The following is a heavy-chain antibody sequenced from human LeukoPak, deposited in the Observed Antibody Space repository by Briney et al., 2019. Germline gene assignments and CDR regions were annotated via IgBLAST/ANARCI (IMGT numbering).Heavy chain of an antibody. J-gene: IGHJ6*03. V-gene: IGHV3-21*01. CDR1: GFTFSSYS. Sequence: GGSLTHSCAASGFTFSSYSMNWVRQAPGKGLHGVSSISMSRSYIYYADAVQARFTNSRDNAKSSLYLQMNSVRAEDTAVYYCARGIENGDWDYYYYMDVWGTGTTVTVSS. D-gene: IGHD4-17*01. CDR3: ARGIENGDWDYYYYMDV. CDR2: ISMSRSYI.